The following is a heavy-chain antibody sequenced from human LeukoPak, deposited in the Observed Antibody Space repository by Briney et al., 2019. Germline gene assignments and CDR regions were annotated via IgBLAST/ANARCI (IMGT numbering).Heavy chain of an antibody. J-gene: IGHJ4*01. CDR1: GFTLNTYA. V-gene: IGHV3-30*04. D-gene: IGHD1-1*01. CDR3: ARDTDEWYNSPGDY. CDR2: ISYDGSQK. Sequence: GGSLRLSCAVSGFTLNTYAMHWVRQAPGKGLEWVAIISYDGSQKYYADSLKGRFTISRDNSRNTLYLQMNSLRDDDTGMYYCARDTDEWYNSPGDYWGHGALVTVSS.